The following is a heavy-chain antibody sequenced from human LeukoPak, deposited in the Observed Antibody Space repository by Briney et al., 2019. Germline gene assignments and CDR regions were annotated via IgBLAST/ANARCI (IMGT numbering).Heavy chain of an antibody. V-gene: IGHV1-8*03. J-gene: IGHJ4*02. D-gene: IGHD6-19*01. CDR1: GYTFTSYS. CDR3: AIKGKRGSGWFPFDY. CDR2: MNPNSGNT. Sequence: ASVKVSCKASGYTFTSYSMHWVRQAPGQGLEWMGWMNPNSGNTGYAQKFQGRVTITRNTSISTAYMELSSLRSEDTAVYYCAIKGKRGSGWFPFDYWGQGTLVTVSS.